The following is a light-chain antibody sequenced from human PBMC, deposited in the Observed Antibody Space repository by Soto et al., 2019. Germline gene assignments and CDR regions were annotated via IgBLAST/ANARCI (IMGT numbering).Light chain of an antibody. CDR3: QQSYSTPLT. Sequence: DIVMTQSPLSLHVTPGGPASISCSSSQSLLHSNLYNYFDWYLQKPGHSPHFLIYLGFNRSSGVPDRFSGSGSGTXFTLTISSMQPEDFATYYCQQSYSTPLTFAQGTKVDIK. CDR2: LGF. V-gene: IGKV2-28*01. CDR1: QSLLHSNLYNY. J-gene: IGKJ1*01.